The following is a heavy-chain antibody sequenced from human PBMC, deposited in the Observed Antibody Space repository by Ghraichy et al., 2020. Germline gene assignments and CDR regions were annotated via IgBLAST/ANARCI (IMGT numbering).Heavy chain of an antibody. CDR2: IWYDGSNK. V-gene: IGHV3-33*01. Sequence: GESLNISCAASGFTFSSYGMHWVRQAPGKGLEWVAVIWYDGSNKYYADSVKGRFTISRDNSKNTLYLQMNSLRAEDTAVYYCARDEDSSGYYPRFGYWGQGTLVTVSS. CDR1: GFTFSSYG. J-gene: IGHJ4*02. CDR3: ARDEDSSGYYPRFGY. D-gene: IGHD3-22*01.